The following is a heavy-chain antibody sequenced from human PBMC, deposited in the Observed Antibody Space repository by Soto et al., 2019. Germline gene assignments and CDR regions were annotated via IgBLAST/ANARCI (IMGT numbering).Heavy chain of an antibody. D-gene: IGHD4-17*01. CDR1: GFTFSSYA. V-gene: IGHV3-23*01. Sequence: PGGSLRLSCAASGFTFSSYAMSWVRQAPGKGLEWVSAISGSGGSTYYAGSVKGRFTISRDNSKNTLYLQMNSLRAEDTAVYYCAKDSSPYGDYARAGMDVWGQGTTVTVSS. J-gene: IGHJ6*02. CDR2: ISGSGGST. CDR3: AKDSSPYGDYARAGMDV.